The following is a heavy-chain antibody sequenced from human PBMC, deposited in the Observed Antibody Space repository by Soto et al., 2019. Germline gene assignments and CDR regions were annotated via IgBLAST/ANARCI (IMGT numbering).Heavy chain of an antibody. D-gene: IGHD2-2*01. CDR3: AKATPAKFDY. J-gene: IGHJ4*02. CDR2: IYSGGDT. Sequence: EVQLVESGGGLVQPGGSLRLSCAASGFTVSSKYMTWVRQAPGKGLEWVSVIYSGGDTYYADSVKGRFTISRDNSQNTLLLQMNSLRAEDTAVYYCAKATPAKFDYWGQGSLVTVSS. CDR1: GFTVSSKY. V-gene: IGHV3-66*01.